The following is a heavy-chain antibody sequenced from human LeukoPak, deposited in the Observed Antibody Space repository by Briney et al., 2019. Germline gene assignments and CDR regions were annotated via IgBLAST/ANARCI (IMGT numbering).Heavy chain of an antibody. V-gene: IGHV3-23*01. CDR1: GFTFSTYG. CDR2: VSGSGGGT. Sequence: GGSLRLSCAASGFTFSTYGMSWVRQAPGKGLEWVSSVSGSGGGTHYADSVKGRFTISRDNSKNTLFLQMDSLRAEDTAVYYCAKDQTRNYYGSGSYDYWGQGTLVTVSS. D-gene: IGHD3-10*01. J-gene: IGHJ4*02. CDR3: AKDQTRNYYGSGSYDY.